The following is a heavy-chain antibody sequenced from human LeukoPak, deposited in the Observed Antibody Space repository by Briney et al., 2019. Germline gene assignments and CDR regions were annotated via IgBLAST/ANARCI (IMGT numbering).Heavy chain of an antibody. J-gene: IGHJ3*02. CDR3: ARDFLGSNAFDI. D-gene: IGHD3-3*01. V-gene: IGHV4-30-2*01. CDR1: GGSISSGGYY. Sequence: SETLSLTCTVSGGSISSGGYYWSWIRQPPGKGLEWIGYIYHSGSTYYNPSLKSRVTISVDRSKNQFSLKLSSVTAADTAVYYCARDFLGSNAFDIWGQGTMVTVSS. CDR2: IYHSGST.